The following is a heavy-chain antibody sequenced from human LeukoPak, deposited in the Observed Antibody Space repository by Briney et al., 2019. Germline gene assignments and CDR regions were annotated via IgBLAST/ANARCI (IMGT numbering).Heavy chain of an antibody. J-gene: IGHJ3*02. CDR2: IHNSGST. Sequence: SETLSLTCTVSGNSISSGGYYRSWIRQPPGKGLEWIGCIHNSGSTYYSPSLESRVTISEDTSKNQFSLKLSSVTAADTAVYYCARPRSGNHAFDIWGQGTMVTVSS. V-gene: IGHV4-31*03. D-gene: IGHD2-15*01. CDR1: GNSISSGGYY. CDR3: ARPRSGNHAFDI.